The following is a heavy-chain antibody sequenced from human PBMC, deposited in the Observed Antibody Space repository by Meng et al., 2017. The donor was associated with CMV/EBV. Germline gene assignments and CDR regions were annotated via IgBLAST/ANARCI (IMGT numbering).Heavy chain of an antibody. CDR1: GYPFTAYY. D-gene: IGHD3-22*01. V-gene: IGHV1-2*02. Sequence: ASVKVSCKASGYPFTAYYMHWVRQAPGQGLEWMGWINPDSGATNFARNLQGRVTMTRDTSISTAYMELSGLTFDDTAVYYCARGQYYYDSSGYFYWGQGILVTVSS. J-gene: IGHJ4*02. CDR2: INPDSGAT. CDR3: ARGQYYYDSSGYFY.